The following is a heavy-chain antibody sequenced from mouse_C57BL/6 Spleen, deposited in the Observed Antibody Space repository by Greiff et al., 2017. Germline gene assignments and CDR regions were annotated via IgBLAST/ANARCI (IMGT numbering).Heavy chain of an antibody. V-gene: IGHV1-54*01. CDR2: INPGSGGT. J-gene: IGHJ4*01. CDR1: GYAFTNYL. CDR3: ARGATVDYAMDY. Sequence: VQRVESGAELVRPGTSVKVSCKASGYAFTNYLIEWVKQRPGQGLEWIGVINPGSGGTNYNEKFKGKATLTADKSSSTAYMQLSSLTSEDSAVYFCARGATVDYAMDYWGQGTSVTVSS. D-gene: IGHD1-1*01.